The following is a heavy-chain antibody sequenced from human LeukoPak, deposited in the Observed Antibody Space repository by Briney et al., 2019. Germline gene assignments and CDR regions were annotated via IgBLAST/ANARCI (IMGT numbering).Heavy chain of an antibody. CDR1: GGTFSRFA. Sequence: ASVKVSCKASGGTFSRFAVSWVRQAPGQGLEWMGGIIRIFGTAHYAQKFQGRVTITADESTSTAYMELSSLRSEDTAVYYCARGGIVAAGIINNHDAFDVWGLGTMVTVSS. D-gene: IGHD6-13*01. CDR2: IIRIFGTA. CDR3: ARGGIVAAGIINNHDAFDV. V-gene: IGHV1-69*13. J-gene: IGHJ3*01.